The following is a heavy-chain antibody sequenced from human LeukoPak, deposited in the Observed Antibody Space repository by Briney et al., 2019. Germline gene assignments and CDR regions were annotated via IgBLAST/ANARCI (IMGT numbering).Heavy chain of an antibody. V-gene: IGHV4-59*01. D-gene: IGHD3-10*01. CDR1: GGSISSYY. CDR3: ARGGPGVRGY. Sequence: KPSETLSLTCTVSGGSISSYYWSWIRQPPGKGLEWIGYIYYSGSANYNPSLKSRVTISVDTSKNQFSLKLSSVTAADTAVYYCARGGPGVRGYWGQGTLVTVSS. CDR2: IYYSGSA. J-gene: IGHJ4*02.